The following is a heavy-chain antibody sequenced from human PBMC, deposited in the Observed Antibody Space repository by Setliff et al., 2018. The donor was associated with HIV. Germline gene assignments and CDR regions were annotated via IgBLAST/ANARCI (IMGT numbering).Heavy chain of an antibody. D-gene: IGHD2-8*02. CDR2: IYFSGTP. CDR1: GGSINCRSYY. CDR3: ARRGMWSYETGGNPTATFDY. J-gene: IGHJ4*02. Sequence: SETLSLTCTVSGGSINCRSYYWAWIRQPPGKGLEWVASIYFSGTPYYNPSLKNRVTIAVDTSKNQFSLKLSSVTAADTAVYYCARRGMWSYETGGNPTATFDYWGQGVLVTVS. V-gene: IGHV4-39*01.